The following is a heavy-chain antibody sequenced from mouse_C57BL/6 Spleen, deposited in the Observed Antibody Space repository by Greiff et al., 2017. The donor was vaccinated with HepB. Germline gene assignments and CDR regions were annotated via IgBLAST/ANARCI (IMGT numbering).Heavy chain of an antibody. CDR2: IDPSDSET. Sequence: QVQLQQPGAELVRPGSSVKLSCKASGYTFTSYWMHWVKQRPIQGLEWIGNIDPSDSETHYNQKFKDKATLTVDKYSSTAYMQLSSLTSEDSAVYYCARGRGNYYGSSPLGAMDYWGQGTSVTVSS. V-gene: IGHV1-52*01. D-gene: IGHD1-1*01. CDR1: GYTFTSYW. CDR3: ARGRGNYYGSSPLGAMDY. J-gene: IGHJ4*01.